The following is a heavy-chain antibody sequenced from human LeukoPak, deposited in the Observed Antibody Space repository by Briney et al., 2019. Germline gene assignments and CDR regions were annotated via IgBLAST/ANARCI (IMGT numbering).Heavy chain of an antibody. CDR1: GFTFSSYW. D-gene: IGHD6-19*01. Sequence: PGGSLRLSCAASGFTFSSYWMSWVRQAPGKGLEWVANIKQDGSEEVYVDSVKGRFTISRDNAKNSLFLQMNTLRAEDTAVYYCARARGSGWSIPSEYYFDYWGQGTLVTVSS. CDR2: IKQDGSEE. CDR3: ARARGSGWSIPSEYYFDY. V-gene: IGHV3-7*05. J-gene: IGHJ4*02.